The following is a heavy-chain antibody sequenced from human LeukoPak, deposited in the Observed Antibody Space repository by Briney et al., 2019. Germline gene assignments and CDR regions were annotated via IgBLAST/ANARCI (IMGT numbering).Heavy chain of an antibody. CDR1: GVTFSSYW. CDR2: IKRDGSEK. V-gene: IGHV3-7*01. D-gene: IGHD2/OR15-2a*01. CDR3: ARKFYSGPNWFDP. J-gene: IGHJ5*02. Sequence: PGGSLRVSCVASGVTFSSYWMGWVRQAPGEGLGWGANIKRDGSEKYYVDSVKGRFTISRDNAKNSLYLQMNSLRAEDTAVYYCARKFYSGPNWFDPWGQGTLVTVSS.